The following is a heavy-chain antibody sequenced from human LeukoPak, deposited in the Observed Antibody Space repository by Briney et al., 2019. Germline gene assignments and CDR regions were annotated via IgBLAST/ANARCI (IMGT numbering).Heavy chain of an antibody. CDR2: IYSNGST. V-gene: IGHV3-53*01. J-gene: IGHJ3*02. Sequence: GGSVRLSCAASGFTFSSYAMSWVRQAPGKGLERVSIIYSNGSTYYADSMKGRFTISRDNSKNTLYLQMNSLRAEDTAVYYCARFYSSGSFGAFGIWGQGTMVSVSS. CDR3: ARFYSSGSFGAFGI. CDR1: GFTFSSYA. D-gene: IGHD3-22*01.